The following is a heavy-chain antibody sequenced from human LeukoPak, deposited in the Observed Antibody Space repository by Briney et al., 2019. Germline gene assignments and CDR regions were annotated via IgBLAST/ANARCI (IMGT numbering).Heavy chain of an antibody. Sequence: GGSLRLSCAASGFTFSSYAMHWVRQAPGKGLEWVAVISYDGSNKYYADSVKGRFTISRDNSKNTLYLQMNSLRAEDTAVYYCARDKDDAFDIWGQGTMVTVSS. CDR2: ISYDGSNK. CDR1: GFTFSSYA. V-gene: IGHV3-30-3*01. J-gene: IGHJ3*02. CDR3: ARDKDDAFDI.